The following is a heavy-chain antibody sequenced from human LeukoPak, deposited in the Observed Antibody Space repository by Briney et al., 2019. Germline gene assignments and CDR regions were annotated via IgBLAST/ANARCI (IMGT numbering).Heavy chain of an antibody. V-gene: IGHV1-8*01. Sequence: GASVKVSCKASGYTFSSYDINWVRQATGQGLEWMGWMNPNSGNTGYAQKFQGRVTMTRNTSISTAYMELSSLRSEDTAVYYCARGLQLLGIWFDPWGQGTLVTVSS. CDR1: GYTFSSYD. CDR2: MNPNSGNT. D-gene: IGHD2-2*01. CDR3: ARGLQLLGIWFDP. J-gene: IGHJ5*02.